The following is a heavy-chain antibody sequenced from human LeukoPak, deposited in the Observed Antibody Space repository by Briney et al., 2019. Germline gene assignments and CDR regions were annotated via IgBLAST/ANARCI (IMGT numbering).Heavy chain of an antibody. CDR2: INPNSGGT. Sequence: ASVKVSCKASGYTFTGYYMHWVRQAPGQGLEWMGWINPNSGGTNCAQKFQGWVTMTRDTSISTAYMELSRLRSDDTAVYYCARERGGGGFGVVIKRSYYYMDVWGKGTTVTVSS. J-gene: IGHJ6*03. CDR1: GYTFTGYY. V-gene: IGHV1-2*04. D-gene: IGHD3-3*01. CDR3: ARERGGGGFGVVIKRSYYYMDV.